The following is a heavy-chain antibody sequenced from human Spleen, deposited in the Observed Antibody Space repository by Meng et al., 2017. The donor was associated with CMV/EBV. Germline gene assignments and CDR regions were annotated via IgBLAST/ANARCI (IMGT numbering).Heavy chain of an antibody. D-gene: IGHD5-24*01. V-gene: IGHV1-2*02. Sequence: SVGVSCKASGYTFTSYGISWVRQAPGQGLEWMGWINPNSGGTNYAQKFQGRVTMTRDTSISTAYMELSRLRSDDTAVYYCAREMALPGWGQGTLVTVSS. CDR3: AREMALPG. J-gene: IGHJ4*02. CDR1: GYTFTSYG. CDR2: INPNSGGT.